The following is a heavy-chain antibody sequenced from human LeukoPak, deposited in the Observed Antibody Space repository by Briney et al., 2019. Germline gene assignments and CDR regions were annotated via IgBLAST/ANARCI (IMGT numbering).Heavy chain of an antibody. CDR3: TTSSGWYSLNY. CDR1: GDSISSALW. Sequence: SETLSLTCAVSGDSISSALWWNWVRQLPGKGLDWIGEISRDGSTKYNPSPKNRVTISKDNSKNQFSLKLNSVTAADTAVYYCTTSSGWYSLNYWGQGVLITVSS. J-gene: IGHJ4*02. V-gene: IGHV4-4*02. CDR2: ISRDGST. D-gene: IGHD1-26*01.